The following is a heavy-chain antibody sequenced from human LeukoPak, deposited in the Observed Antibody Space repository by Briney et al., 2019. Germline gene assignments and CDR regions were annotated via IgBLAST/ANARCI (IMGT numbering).Heavy chain of an antibody. CDR3: ARNPTTGYSQIRFDP. J-gene: IGHJ5*02. CDR2: IYYSGST. D-gene: IGHD6-13*01. Sequence: SETLSLTCTVSGDSISSSSYYWGWIRQPPGKGLEWIGSIYYSGSTYYNPSLKSRVTISVDTSKNQFSLRLSSVTAADTAVYYCARNPTTGYSQIRFDPWGQGTLVTVSS. CDR1: GDSISSSSYY. V-gene: IGHV4-39*01.